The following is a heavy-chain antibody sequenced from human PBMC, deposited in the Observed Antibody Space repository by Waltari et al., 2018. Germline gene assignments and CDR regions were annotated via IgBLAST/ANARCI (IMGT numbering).Heavy chain of an antibody. CDR2: IYSGGRT. D-gene: IGHD3-3*01. V-gene: IGHV3-53*04. Sequence: EVQLVESGGGLVQPGGSLRLSCAASGFTVSSNYMSWVRQAPGKGLEWVAVIYSGGRTYYADDVKRRFTISRHNSKNTLYLQMNSLRAEDTAVYYCARGAWRSGYFNEYYYYGMDVWGQGTTVTVSS. J-gene: IGHJ6*02. CDR1: GFTVSSNY. CDR3: ARGAWRSGYFNEYYYYGMDV.